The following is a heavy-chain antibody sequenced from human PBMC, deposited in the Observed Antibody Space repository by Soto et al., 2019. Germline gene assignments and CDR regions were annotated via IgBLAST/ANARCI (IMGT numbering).Heavy chain of an antibody. CDR1: GFTFINYA. Sequence: EVQLLESGGGLVQPGGSLRLSCVGSGFTFINYAMNWVRQTPGKGLEWVTTISGGGDRTFDADTVKGRFTISRGNSKDTVNLKMNSLRADDTAVYYCARKVLGSTSRPDWWYFDLWGRGTLVTVSS. CDR2: ISGGGDRT. J-gene: IGHJ2*01. V-gene: IGHV3-23*01. D-gene: IGHD2-2*01. CDR3: ARKVLGSTSRPDWWYFDL.